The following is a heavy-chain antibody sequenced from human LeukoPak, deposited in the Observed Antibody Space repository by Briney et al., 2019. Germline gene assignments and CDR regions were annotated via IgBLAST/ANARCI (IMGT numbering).Heavy chain of an antibody. J-gene: IGHJ4*02. CDR3: ARVPSYYYGSGSSIIDDY. V-gene: IGHV1-46*01. D-gene: IGHD3-10*01. CDR2: INPSGGST. CDR1: GYTFSSYY. Sequence: ASVKVSCKASGYTFSSYYVHWVRQAPGQGLEWMGIINPSGGSTSYAQKFQGRVTMTRDMSTSTAYMELSRLRSDDTAVYYCARVPSYYYGSGSSIIDDYWGQGTLVTVSS.